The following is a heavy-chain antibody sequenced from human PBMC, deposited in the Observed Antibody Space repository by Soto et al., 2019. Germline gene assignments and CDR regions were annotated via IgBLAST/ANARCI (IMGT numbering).Heavy chain of an antibody. CDR1: GGSISSGGYY. V-gene: IGHV4-31*03. CDR2: IYYSGST. Sequence: KPSETLSLTCTVSGGSISSGGYYWSWIRQHPGKGLEWIGYIYYSGSTYYNPSLKSRVTISVDTSKNQFSLKLSSVTAADTAVYYCARGFSYCSGGSCYFVKEVAGKGAAFDICGQGPMVTV. J-gene: IGHJ3*02. D-gene: IGHD2-15*01. CDR3: ARGFSYCSGGSCYFVKEVAGKGAAFDI.